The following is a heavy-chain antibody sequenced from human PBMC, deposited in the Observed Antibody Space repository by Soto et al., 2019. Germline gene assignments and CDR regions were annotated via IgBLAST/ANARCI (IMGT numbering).Heavy chain of an antibody. D-gene: IGHD3-3*01. J-gene: IGHJ3*02. CDR3: ARDLLITIFGVVISSDAFDI. Sequence: ASVKVSCKASGYTFTSYGISWVRQAPGQGLEWMGWISAYNGNTNYAQKLQGRVTMTTDTSTNTAYMELRSLRSDDTAVYYCARDLLITIFGVVISSDAFDIWGQGTRVTVAS. CDR1: GYTFTSYG. V-gene: IGHV1-18*01. CDR2: ISAYNGNT.